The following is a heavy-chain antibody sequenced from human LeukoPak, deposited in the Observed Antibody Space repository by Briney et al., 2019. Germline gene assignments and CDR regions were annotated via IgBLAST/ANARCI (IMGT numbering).Heavy chain of an antibody. CDR3: AREGTVTHWFYDL. D-gene: IGHD4-17*01. Sequence: SETLSLTCTVSGGSISNYYWSWIRQPPGKGLEWIGYIYCSGATNYNPSLKSRVTISVDTSKNQFSLKLSSVTAADTAVYYCAREGTVTHWFYDLWGRGTLVTVSS. CDR2: IYCSGAT. J-gene: IGHJ2*01. CDR1: GGSISNYY. V-gene: IGHV4-59*01.